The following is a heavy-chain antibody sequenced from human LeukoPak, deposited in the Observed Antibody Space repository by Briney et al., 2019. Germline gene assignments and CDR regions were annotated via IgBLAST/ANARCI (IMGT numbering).Heavy chain of an antibody. CDR3: VSFYETY. J-gene: IGHJ4*02. CDR2: INSDGSWT. CDR1: GNYW. V-gene: IGHV3-74*01. D-gene: IGHD2/OR15-2a*01. Sequence: GGSLRLSCAASGNYWMHWVRQAPGKGLVWVSHINSDGSWTNYADSVKGRFTISKDNAKNTVYLQMNSLRAEDTAVYYCVSFYETYWGRGTLVTVSS.